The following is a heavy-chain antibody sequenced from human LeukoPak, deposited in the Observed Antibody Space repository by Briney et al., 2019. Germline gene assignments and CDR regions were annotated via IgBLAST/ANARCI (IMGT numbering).Heavy chain of an antibody. V-gene: IGHV4-59*01. CDR3: ARVERPAGFDP. J-gene: IGHJ5*02. CDR1: GGSISSYY. Sequence: SETLSLTCTVSGGSISSYYWSWIRQPPGKGLEWIGYIYYSGSTNYNPSLKSRVTISVDTSKNQFSLKLSSVTAADTAVYYCARVERPAGFDPWGRGTLVTVSS. CDR2: IYYSGST. D-gene: IGHD3-3*01.